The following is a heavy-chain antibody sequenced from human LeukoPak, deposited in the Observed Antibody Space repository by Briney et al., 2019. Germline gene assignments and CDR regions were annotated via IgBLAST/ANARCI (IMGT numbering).Heavy chain of an antibody. Sequence: SETLSLTCTVSGGSISSYYWSWIRQPPGKELEWIGYIYHSGSTKYNPSLKSRVTISVDTSKNHFSLKLSSVTAADTAVYYCARAGGSPGAFDIWGQGTMVTVSS. D-gene: IGHD2-15*01. CDR2: IYHSGST. CDR1: GGSISSYY. CDR3: ARAGGSPGAFDI. V-gene: IGHV4-59*12. J-gene: IGHJ3*02.